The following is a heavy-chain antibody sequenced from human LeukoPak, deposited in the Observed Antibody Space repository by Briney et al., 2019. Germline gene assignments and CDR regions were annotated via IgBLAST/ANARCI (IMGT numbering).Heavy chain of an antibody. D-gene: IGHD3-9*01. J-gene: IGHJ5*02. CDR3: ARHPYDILTGYLNWFDP. Sequence: PGGSLRLSCAASGFTFDDYGMSWVRQAPGKGLEWVSGINWNGGSTGYADSVKGRFTISRDNAKNSLYLQMNSLRAEDTALYYCARHPYDILTGYLNWFDPWGQGTLVTVSS. CDR1: GFTFDDYG. CDR2: INWNGGST. V-gene: IGHV3-20*04.